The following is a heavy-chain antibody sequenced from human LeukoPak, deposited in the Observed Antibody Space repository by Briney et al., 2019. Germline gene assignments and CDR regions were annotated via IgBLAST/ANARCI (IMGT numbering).Heavy chain of an antibody. D-gene: IGHD6-19*01. CDR2: ITGSGGST. CDR3: SRDVGGAGTFNY. V-gene: IGHV3-23*01. CDR1: GFTFSIYA. Sequence: GGSLRLSCAASGFTFSIYAMSWVPQAPGKGLEWVSAITGSGGSTYYADSVKGRFTISRDNSKNTSYLQMNSLTVEHTAVNYCSRDVGGAGTFNYWGQGTLVTVSS. J-gene: IGHJ4*02.